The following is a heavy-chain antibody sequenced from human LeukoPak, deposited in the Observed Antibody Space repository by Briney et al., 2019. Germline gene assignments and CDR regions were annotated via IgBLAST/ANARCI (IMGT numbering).Heavy chain of an antibody. J-gene: IGHJ4*02. V-gene: IGHV1-69*04. D-gene: IGHD3-16*01. CDR1: GGTLSSYA. CDR3: TTWRGDQLDY. Sequence: SVKVSCKASGGTLSSYAISWVRQAPGQGLEWMGRIIPILGIANYAQKFQGRVTITADKSTSTAYMELSSLRSEDTAVYYCTTWRGDQLDYWGQGTLVTVSS. CDR2: IIPILGIA.